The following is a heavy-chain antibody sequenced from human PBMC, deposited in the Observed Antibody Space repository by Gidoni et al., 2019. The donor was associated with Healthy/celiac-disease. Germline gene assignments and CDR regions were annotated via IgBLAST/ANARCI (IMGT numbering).Heavy chain of an antibody. V-gene: IGHV4-31*03. J-gene: IGHJ5*02. CDR3: ARGGSSSGRRWFDP. Sequence: QVQLQESGPGLVKPSQTLSLTCTVSGGSISSGGYYWSWIRQHPGKGLEWIGYIYYSGSTYYNPSLKSRVTISADTSKNQFSLKLSSVTAADTAVYYCARGGSSSGRRWFDPWGQGTLVTVSS. D-gene: IGHD1-26*01. CDR1: GGSISSGGYY. CDR2: IYYSGST.